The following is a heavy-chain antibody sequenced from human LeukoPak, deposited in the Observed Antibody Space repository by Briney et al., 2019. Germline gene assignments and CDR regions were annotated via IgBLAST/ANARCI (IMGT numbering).Heavy chain of an antibody. CDR3: AREPDA. Sequence: SETLSLTCTVSGDSISGSNYHWSWIRQPPGKGLEWLGTVPHTGRAFYNPSLRGRTTVSVDTSKNQFSLKLTSVTAADTAVYYCAREPDAWGQGTLVTVSS. CDR1: GDSISGSNYH. CDR2: VPHTGRA. J-gene: IGHJ5*02. V-gene: IGHV4-39*07.